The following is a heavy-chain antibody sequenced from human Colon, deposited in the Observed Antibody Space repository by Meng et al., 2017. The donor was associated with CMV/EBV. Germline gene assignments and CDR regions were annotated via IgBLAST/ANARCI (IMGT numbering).Heavy chain of an antibody. J-gene: IGHJ4*02. CDR2: IDHTGST. D-gene: IGHD3-10*01. Sequence: QVQPTRGGAGLLQPPHTLSLTGALDGVSFSPYYWSWIRQSPGKGLEWIAEIDHTGSTNYNPSLKSRVTISIDTSNSHFSLNLTSATAADTAVYYCARGGGTPIRGVLPFDFWGQGTLVTVSS. CDR1: GVSFSPYY. V-gene: IGHV4-34*01. CDR3: ARGGGTPIRGVLPFDF.